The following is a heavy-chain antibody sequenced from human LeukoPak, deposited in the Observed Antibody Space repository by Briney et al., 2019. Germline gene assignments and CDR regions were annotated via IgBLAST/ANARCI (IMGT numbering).Heavy chain of an antibody. CDR1: GFTFSSYW. V-gene: IGHV3-74*01. Sequence: GGSLRLSCAASGFTFSSYWMHWVRQAPGKGLVWVSRINSDGSSTIYADSVKGRFTISRDNAKNTLYLQMNSLRAEDTVVYYCARAAYSSSFNWFDPWGQGTLVTVSS. D-gene: IGHD6-13*01. J-gene: IGHJ5*02. CDR3: ARAAYSSSFNWFDP. CDR2: INSDGSST.